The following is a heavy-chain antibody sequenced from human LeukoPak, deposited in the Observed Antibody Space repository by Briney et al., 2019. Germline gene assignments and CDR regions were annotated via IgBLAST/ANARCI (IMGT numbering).Heavy chain of an antibody. D-gene: IGHD6-13*01. CDR3: ARSSAGPPKPHFDY. V-gene: IGHV1-69*04. Sequence: ASVKVSCKASGGTFSSYAISWVRQAPGQGLEWMGRIIPILGIANYAQKFQGRVTITADKSTSTAYMELSSLRSEDTAVYYCARSSAGPPKPHFDYWGQGTLVTVSS. J-gene: IGHJ4*02. CDR1: GGTFSSYA. CDR2: IIPILGIA.